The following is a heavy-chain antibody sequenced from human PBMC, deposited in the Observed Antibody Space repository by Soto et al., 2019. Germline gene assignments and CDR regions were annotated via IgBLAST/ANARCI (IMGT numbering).Heavy chain of an antibody. J-gene: IGHJ6*02. V-gene: IGHV3-9*01. Sequence: GGSLRLSCAASGFTFGDYAMHWGRQAPGKGLEWVSGISWNSGSICYADSVKGRFTISIDNAKNSLYLQMNSLRAEDTAVYYCARDQDTVFGGVIRGSAMDVWGQGTTVTVSS. CDR1: GFTFGDYA. CDR2: ISWNSGSI. CDR3: ARDQDTVFGGVIRGSAMDV. D-gene: IGHD3-3*01.